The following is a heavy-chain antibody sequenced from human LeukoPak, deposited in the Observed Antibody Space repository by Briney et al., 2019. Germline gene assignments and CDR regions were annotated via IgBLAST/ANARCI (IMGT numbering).Heavy chain of an antibody. Sequence: GTLSLTCAVSGGSISSSNWWSWVRQPPGKGLEWVSYISSSSSTIYYADSVKGRFTISRDNAKNSLYLQMNSLRAEDTAVYYCARDGYYYDSSGYYYYYYYMDVWGKGTTVTVSS. CDR1: GGSISSSN. V-gene: IGHV3-48*01. CDR3: ARDGYYYDSSGYYYYYYYMDV. CDR2: ISSSSSTI. D-gene: IGHD3-22*01. J-gene: IGHJ6*03.